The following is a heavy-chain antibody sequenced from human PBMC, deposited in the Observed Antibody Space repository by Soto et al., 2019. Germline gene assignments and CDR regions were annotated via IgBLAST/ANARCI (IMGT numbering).Heavy chain of an antibody. CDR1: GGSISSAAYC. V-gene: IGHV4-30-4*01. D-gene: IGHD7-27*01. CDR2: IYDGGTT. CDR3: ARGPSGDKIDY. Sequence: ASETLSLTCTVSGGSISSAAYCWSWIRQSLDKGLEWIGHIYDGGTTYSSPSLKGRVTISADTSETQFSLKLSSVSAADTAVYYCARGPSGDKIDYWGQGIQVTVSS. J-gene: IGHJ4*02.